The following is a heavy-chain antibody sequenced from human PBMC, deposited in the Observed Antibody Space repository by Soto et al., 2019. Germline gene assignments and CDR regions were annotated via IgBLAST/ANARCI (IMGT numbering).Heavy chain of an antibody. J-gene: IGHJ4*02. CDR1: GFTVSSNY. D-gene: IGHD3-16*01. CDR2: IYSGGST. CDR3: AKDLRWGQSDF. V-gene: IGHV3-53*01. Sequence: GGSLRLSCAASGFTVSSNYMSWVRQAPGKGLEGVSVIYSGGSTYYADSVKGRFTISRDNAEDTLYLQMNSLRVEDTAIYYCAKDLRWGQSDFWGQGTLVTVSS.